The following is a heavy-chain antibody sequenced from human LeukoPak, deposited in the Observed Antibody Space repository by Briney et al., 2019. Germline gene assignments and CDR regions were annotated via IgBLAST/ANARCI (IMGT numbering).Heavy chain of an antibody. CDR2: ISSSGSTI. CDR3: ARDFSPVAGWFDP. V-gene: IGHV3-11*01. J-gene: IGHJ5*02. Sequence: GRSLRLSCAASGFTFSDYYMSWIRQAPGKGLEWVSYISSSGSTIYYADSVKGRFTISRDNAKNSLYLQMNSLRAEDTAVYYCARDFSPVAGWFDPWGQGTLVTVSS. D-gene: IGHD3-3*01. CDR1: GFTFSDYY.